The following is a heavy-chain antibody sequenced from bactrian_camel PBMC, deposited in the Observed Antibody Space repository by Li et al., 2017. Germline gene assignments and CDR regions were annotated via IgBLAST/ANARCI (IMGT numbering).Heavy chain of an antibody. V-gene: IGHV3S55*01. CDR1: GYTVTAYC. D-gene: IGHD3*01. CDR3: AADRSRGPWEKCSGTYNY. J-gene: IGHJ4*01. CDR2: FGPSST. Sequence: HVQLVESGGGSALAGGSVRLSCAASGYTVTAYCMGWFRQTKGEEREVVAAFGPSSTWYANSVTGRFTLSRDNDKNILYLQMNGLKPEDTAMYHCAADRSRGPWEKCSGTYNYWGQGTQVTVS.